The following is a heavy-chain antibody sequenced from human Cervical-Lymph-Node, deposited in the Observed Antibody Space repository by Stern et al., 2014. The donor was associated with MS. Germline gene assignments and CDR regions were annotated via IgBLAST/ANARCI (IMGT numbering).Heavy chain of an antibody. D-gene: IGHD6-19*01. V-gene: IGHV3-33*01. CDR1: GFAFSNYG. CDR2: IWSDGSNI. Sequence: VQLVESGGGVVQPGRSLRLSCAASGFAFSNYGMHWVRQAPVKGLEWVAFIWSDGSNIYYADSVRGRFTISRDNSKNTLFLQMNSLRAEDTALYYCARDTLAGLDWGQGTLVTVSS. J-gene: IGHJ4*02. CDR3: ARDTLAGLD.